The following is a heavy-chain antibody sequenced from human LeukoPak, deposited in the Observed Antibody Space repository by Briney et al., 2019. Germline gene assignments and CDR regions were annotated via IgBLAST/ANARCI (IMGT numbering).Heavy chain of an antibody. CDR2: INSYNGNT. D-gene: IGHD2/OR15-2a*01. J-gene: IGHJ4*02. CDR3: ARDVNDNISSSDY. Sequence: GASVKVSCKASGYTFTSYAISWVRQAPGQGLEWMGWINSYNGNTNYAQKLQGRVTMTTDTSTSTAYMELMSLRSDDTAVYYCARDVNDNISSSDYWGQGTLVTVSS. V-gene: IGHV1-18*01. CDR1: GYTFTSYA.